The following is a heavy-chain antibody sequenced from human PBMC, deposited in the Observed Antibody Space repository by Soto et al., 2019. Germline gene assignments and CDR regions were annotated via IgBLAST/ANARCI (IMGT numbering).Heavy chain of an antibody. CDR1: GGPFSSYA. V-gene: IGHV1-69*13. CDR3: AGDVRGVTMDYYYYGMDV. CDR2: IIPIFGTA. J-gene: IGHJ6*02. Sequence: SVKVSCKASGGPFSSYAISWVRQAPGQGLEWMGGIIPIFGTANYAQKFQGRVTITADESTSTAYMELSSLGSEDTAVYYCAGDVRGVTMDYYYYGMDVWGQGTTVTVSS. D-gene: IGHD3-10*01.